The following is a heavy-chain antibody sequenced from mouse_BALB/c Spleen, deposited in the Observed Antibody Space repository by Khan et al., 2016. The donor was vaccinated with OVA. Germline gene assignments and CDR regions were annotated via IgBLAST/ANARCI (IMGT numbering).Heavy chain of an antibody. CDR3: ARMARK. V-gene: IGHV14-3*02. CDR1: GLNIKDTY. CDR2: IDPPNGHT. J-gene: IGHJ2*01. Sequence: EVQLQESGAELVKSGATVKLSFTASGLNIKDTYMHWLTQWPEQGLEWFGRIDPPNGHTTYDPKFQGKATITADTSANTAYLQLGSLTSEDTADYYCARMARKWGQGTTLTVSS.